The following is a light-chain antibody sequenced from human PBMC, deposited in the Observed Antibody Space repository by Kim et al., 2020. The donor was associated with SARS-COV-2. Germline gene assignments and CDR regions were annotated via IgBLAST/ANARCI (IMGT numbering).Light chain of an antibody. Sequence: SYELTQPPSVSVAPGKTARITCGGNNIGSKSVHWYQQKPGQAHVLVVYDDSDRPSGIPERFSGSNSGNTATLTISRVEAGDEADYYCQVWDSSSDVFGTG. V-gene: IGLV3-21*03. CDR3: QVWDSSSDV. J-gene: IGLJ1*01. CDR1: NIGSKS. CDR2: DDS.